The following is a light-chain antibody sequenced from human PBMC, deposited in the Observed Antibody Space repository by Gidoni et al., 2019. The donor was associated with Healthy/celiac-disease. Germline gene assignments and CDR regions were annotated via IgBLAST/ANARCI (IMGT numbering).Light chain of an antibody. Sequence: EIVMTQSPATLSVSPGERATLSCRASQIVSSNLACYQQKPGQAPRLLIYGASTRATGIPARFSGSGSGTEFTLTISSLQSEDFAVYYCQQYNNWPPYSFGQGTKLEIK. J-gene: IGKJ2*03. V-gene: IGKV3-15*01. CDR2: GAS. CDR1: QIVSSN. CDR3: QQYNNWPPYS.